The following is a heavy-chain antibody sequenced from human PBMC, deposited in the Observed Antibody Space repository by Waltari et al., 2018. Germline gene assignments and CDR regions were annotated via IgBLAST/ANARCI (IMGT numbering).Heavy chain of an antibody. V-gene: IGHV4-34*01. CDR3: ARRGRGSGTRFGY. Sequence: QVQLQQWGAGLLKPSETLSLTCAVYGGSFSGYYWSWIRQPPGKGLEWIGEINHSGSTNYNPSLKSRVTISVDTSKNQFSLKLSSVTAADTAVYYCARRGRGSGTRFGYWGQGTLVTVSS. CDR2: INHSGST. CDR1: GGSFSGYY. D-gene: IGHD1-26*01. J-gene: IGHJ4*02.